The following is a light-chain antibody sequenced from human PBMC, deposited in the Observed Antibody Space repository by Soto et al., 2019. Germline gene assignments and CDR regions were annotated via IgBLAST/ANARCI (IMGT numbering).Light chain of an antibody. V-gene: IGKV3-15*01. CDR3: QQYEIWPRWT. CDR2: DAS. CDR1: QSVGRK. J-gene: IGKJ1*01. Sequence: EIEMTQSPATLSVSPGERATLSCRSSQSVGRKLAWYQQKPGQAPRLLIYDASNRAMGVPARFSGRGSGTECTLNIISLQSGDVAVDQRQQYEIWPRWTFGQGTKVEI.